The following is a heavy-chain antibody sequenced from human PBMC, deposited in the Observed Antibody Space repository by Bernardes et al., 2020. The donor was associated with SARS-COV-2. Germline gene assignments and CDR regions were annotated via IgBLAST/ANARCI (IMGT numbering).Heavy chain of an antibody. V-gene: IGHV3-74*01. D-gene: IGHD3-10*01. CDR3: AAPGNWFDP. J-gene: IGHJ5*02. Sequence: GGSLRLSCAVSGFTFSNYWMHWVRQAPGKGLVWVSRINSDGSSTTYADSVKGRFTISRDNAKNTLYLQMNSLRVEDTAVYYCAAPGNWFDPWGQGTLVTVSS. CDR2: INSDGSST. CDR1: GFTFSNYW.